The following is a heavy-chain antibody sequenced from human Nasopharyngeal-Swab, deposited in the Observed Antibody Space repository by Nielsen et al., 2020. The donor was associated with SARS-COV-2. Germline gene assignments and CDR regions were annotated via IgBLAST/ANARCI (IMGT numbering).Heavy chain of an antibody. J-gene: IGHJ6*02. CDR1: GGSFGGYY. V-gene: IGHV4-34*01. CDR2: INHSGST. D-gene: IGHD6-6*01. Sequence: SETLSLTCAVYGGSFGGYYWSWIRQPPGKGLEWIGEINHSGSTNYNPSLKSRVTISVDTSKNQFSLKLSSVTAADTAMYYCARSRPRSSLYYYYYYGMDVWGQGTTVTVSS. CDR3: ARSRPRSSLYYYYYYGMDV.